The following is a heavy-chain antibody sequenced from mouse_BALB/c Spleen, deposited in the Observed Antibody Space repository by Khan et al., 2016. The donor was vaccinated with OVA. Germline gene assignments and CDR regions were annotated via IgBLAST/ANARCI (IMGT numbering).Heavy chain of an antibody. CDR2: ISSGDTT. V-gene: IGHV5-6-5*01. CDR3: ARDYWFAY. Sequence: EVQLVESGGGLVKPGGSLKLSCAASGFTFSNYGVSWVHQTPEKRLEWVASISSGDTTYYPDSVKGRFTISRDNARNILYLQMSSLRSEDTAMYYCARDYWFAYWGQGTLVTVSA. CDR1: GFTFSNYG. J-gene: IGHJ3*01.